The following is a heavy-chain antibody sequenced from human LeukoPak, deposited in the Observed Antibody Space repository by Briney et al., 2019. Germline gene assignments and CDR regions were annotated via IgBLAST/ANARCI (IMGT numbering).Heavy chain of an antibody. V-gene: IGHV4-31*03. CDR3: ARATPEMATPFDY. J-gene: IGHJ4*02. CDR2: IYYSGST. D-gene: IGHD5-24*01. Sequence: PSQTLSLTCTVSGGSISSGGYYWSWIRQHPGKGLEWIGYIYYSGSTYYNPSLKSRVTISVDTSKNQFSLKLSSVTAVDTAVYYCARATPEMATPFDYWGQGTLVTVSS. CDR1: GGSISSGGYY.